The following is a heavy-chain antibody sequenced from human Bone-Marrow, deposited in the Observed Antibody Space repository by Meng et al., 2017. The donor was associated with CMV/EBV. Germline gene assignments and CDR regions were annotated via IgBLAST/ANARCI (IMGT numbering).Heavy chain of an antibody. CDR1: GYPFPRYG. V-gene: IGHV1-18*01. Sequence: QVQLVQSGAEVKKPGASVTVSCKASGYPFPRYGISWVRQAPGQGLEWMGWISAYNGKTNYAQKLQGRVTMTTDTSTSTAYMELRSLRSDDTAVYYCVWITMVRGVTGGVGIDPWGQGTLVTVSS. CDR3: VWITMVRGVTGGVGIDP. J-gene: IGHJ5*02. D-gene: IGHD3-10*01. CDR2: ISAYNGKT.